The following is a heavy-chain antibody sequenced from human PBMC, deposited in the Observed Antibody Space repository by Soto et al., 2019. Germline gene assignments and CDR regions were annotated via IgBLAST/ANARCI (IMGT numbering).Heavy chain of an antibody. CDR3: ARYSGYDQGANFDY. V-gene: IGHV3-21*01. D-gene: IGHD5-12*01. Sequence: EVQLVESGGGLVKPGGSLRLSCAASGFTFSSYSMNWVRQAPGKGLEWVSSISSSSSYIYYADSVKGRFTISRDNAKNSLYLQMNSLRAEDTAVYYCARYSGYDQGANFDYWGQGTLVTVSS. CDR1: GFTFSSYS. CDR2: ISSSSSYI. J-gene: IGHJ4*02.